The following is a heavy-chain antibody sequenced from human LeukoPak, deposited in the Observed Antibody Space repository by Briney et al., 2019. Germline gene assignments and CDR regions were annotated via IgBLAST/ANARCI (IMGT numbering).Heavy chain of an antibody. CDR3: ARNPMVRGVNWFDP. CDR1: GGSISTYY. Sequence: PSETLSLTCTVSGGSISTYYWSWIRQPPGKGLEWIGYIYYSGSTDYNPSLKSRVTMSVDTSKNQFSLKLRSVTAADTAVYYCARNPMVRGVNWFDPWGQGTLVTVSS. D-gene: IGHD3-10*01. CDR2: IYYSGST. V-gene: IGHV4-59*01. J-gene: IGHJ5*02.